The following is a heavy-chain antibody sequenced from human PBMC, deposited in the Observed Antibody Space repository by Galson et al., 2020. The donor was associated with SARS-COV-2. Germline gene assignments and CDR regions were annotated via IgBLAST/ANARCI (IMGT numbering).Heavy chain of an antibody. CDR2: IKSKTDGGTT. Sequence: GGSLRLSCAASGSTFSNAWMSWVRQAPGKGLEWVGRIKSKTDGGTTDYAAPVKGRFTISRDDSKNTLYLQMDSLKTEDTAVYYCSSQFGAFDIWGQGTMVTVSS. J-gene: IGHJ3*02. D-gene: IGHD3-16*01. V-gene: IGHV3-15*01. CDR1: GSTFSNAW. CDR3: SSQFGAFDI.